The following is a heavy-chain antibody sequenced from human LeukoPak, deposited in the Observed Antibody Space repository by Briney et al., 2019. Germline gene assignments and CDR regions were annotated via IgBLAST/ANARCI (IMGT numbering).Heavy chain of an antibody. Sequence: RSETLSLTCTVSGGSISSSSYYWGWIRQPPGKGLEWIGSIFYSGNTHYSPSLKSRVTISLDTSKTQFSLRLSSVTAADTAVYYCARLSVIPPNDAFDLWGQGTMVTVSS. CDR1: GGSISSSSYY. CDR2: IFYSGNT. J-gene: IGHJ3*01. CDR3: ARLSVIPPNDAFDL. V-gene: IGHV4-39*07. D-gene: IGHD2-2*01.